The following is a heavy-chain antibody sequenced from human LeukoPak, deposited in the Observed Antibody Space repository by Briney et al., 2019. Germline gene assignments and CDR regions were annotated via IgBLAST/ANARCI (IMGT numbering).Heavy chain of an antibody. CDR2: VKAKSNGGTT. Sequence: GGSLRLSCAASGFTFGSSWMSWVRQAPGKGLEWIGRVKAKSNGGTTDYAAPVKGRFSISRDDSTNTLYLQMNSLKTEDTAVYYCAADPPAPLPKIDYWGQGPLVPVPS. J-gene: IGHJ4*02. V-gene: IGHV3-15*01. CDR3: AADPPAPLPKIDY. D-gene: IGHD2-2*01. CDR1: GFTFGSSW.